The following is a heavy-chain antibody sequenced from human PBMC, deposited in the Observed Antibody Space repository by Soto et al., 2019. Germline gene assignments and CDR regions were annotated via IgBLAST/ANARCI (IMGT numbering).Heavy chain of an antibody. CDR2: IYYSGST. D-gene: IGHD2-2*01. CDR3: ARGRYCSSTNCFFDY. V-gene: IGHV4-30-4*01. CDR1: GGSIGSGYYY. J-gene: IGHJ4*02. Sequence: SETLSLTCTVSGGSIGSGYYYWSWIRQPPGKGLEWIGYIYYSGSTYHNPSLKSRIITSLGTSKNQFCLKLTSVTAADTAVYYCARGRYCSSTNCFFDYWGPGTLVTVSS.